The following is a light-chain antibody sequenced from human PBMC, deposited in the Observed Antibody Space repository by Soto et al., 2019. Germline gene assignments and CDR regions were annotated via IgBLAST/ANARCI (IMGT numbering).Light chain of an antibody. CDR1: QSISNY. J-gene: IGKJ1*01. CDR2: AAS. Sequence: DIQMTQSPSSLSASVGDRVTITCRASQSISNYLNWYQQRPGKAPELLIYAASSSQSGVPSRFSGSGSGADFTLNISSLQPEDIATYHGQQSYSIPWTFGQGTKVEIK. CDR3: QQSYSIPWT. V-gene: IGKV1-39*01.